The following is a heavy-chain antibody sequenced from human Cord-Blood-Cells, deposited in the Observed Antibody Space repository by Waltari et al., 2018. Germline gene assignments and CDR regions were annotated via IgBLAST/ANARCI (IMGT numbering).Heavy chain of an antibody. J-gene: IGHJ4*02. CDR2: INHSGST. Sequence: QVQLQQWGAGLLKPSETLSLTCAVYGGSFSGYYWSWIRQPPGKGLEWIGEINHSGSTTYNPSLKSRVTISVDTSKNQFSLKLSSVTAADTAVYYCAREPHGRGYYVLDWGQGTLVTVSS. CDR1: GGSFSGYY. D-gene: IGHD3-22*01. V-gene: IGHV4-34*01. CDR3: AREPHGRGYYVLD.